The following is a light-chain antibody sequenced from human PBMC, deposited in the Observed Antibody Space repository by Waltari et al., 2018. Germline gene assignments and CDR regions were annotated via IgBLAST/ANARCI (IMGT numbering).Light chain of an antibody. CDR1: QSIDNY. Sequence: EIVLTQSPATLSLSPGERATLSCRASQSIDNYLAWYQQKPGQVPRLLIYDASNRATGIPARFSGSRSGADFTLIISNLEPEDFAVYYCHQRSNWPLTFGGGTKVEIK. CDR2: DAS. CDR3: HQRSNWPLT. J-gene: IGKJ4*01. V-gene: IGKV3-11*01.